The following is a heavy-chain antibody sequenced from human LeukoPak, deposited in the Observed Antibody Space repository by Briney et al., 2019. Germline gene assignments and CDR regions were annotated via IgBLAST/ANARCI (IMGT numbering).Heavy chain of an antibody. CDR1: GDSISSWY. D-gene: IGHD2-15*01. V-gene: IGHV4-59*01. CDR3: ARVGYCSHGSCLRLDWYFDL. J-gene: IGHJ2*01. Sequence: SETLSLTCAVSGDSISSWYWSWIRQPPGKGLEWIAYIYYSGTTYYNPSLKSRVSISFDTSKNQFSLKLSSVTAADTAVYYCARVGYCSHGSCLRLDWYFDLWGRGTVVTVSS. CDR2: IYYSGTT.